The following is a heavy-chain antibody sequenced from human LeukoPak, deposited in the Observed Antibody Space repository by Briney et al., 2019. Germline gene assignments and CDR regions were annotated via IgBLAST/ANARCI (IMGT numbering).Heavy chain of an antibody. Sequence: PGGSLRLSCAASGFIFSSYGVIWVRQAPGKGLEWISYISSSSNPIYYADSVKGRFTISRDNAKNSLYLQLSSLRAEDTAVYYCARDPGLMRAAACGDYWGQGTLVIASS. D-gene: IGHD6-13*01. J-gene: IGHJ4*02. CDR1: GFIFSSYG. CDR3: ARDPGLMRAAACGDY. CDR2: ISSSSNPI. V-gene: IGHV3-48*01.